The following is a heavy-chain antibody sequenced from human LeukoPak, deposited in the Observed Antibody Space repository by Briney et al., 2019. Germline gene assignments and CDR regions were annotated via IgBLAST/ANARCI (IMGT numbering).Heavy chain of an antibody. Sequence: ASVKVSCKASGYTFTSYYINWVRQAPGQGLEWMGIINPSGGGTSYAQKFQGRVTMTRDMSTSTVYMELSSLRSEDTAVYYCARESNEGNFDYWGQGTLVTVSS. V-gene: IGHV1-46*01. CDR3: ARESNEGNFDY. D-gene: IGHD2-8*01. J-gene: IGHJ4*02. CDR1: GYTFTSYY. CDR2: INPSGGGT.